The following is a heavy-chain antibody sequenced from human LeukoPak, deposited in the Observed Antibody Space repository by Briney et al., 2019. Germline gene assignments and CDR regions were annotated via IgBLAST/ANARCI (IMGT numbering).Heavy chain of an antibody. CDR3: ARYYSNYDAYYYYMDV. D-gene: IGHD4-11*01. CDR1: GVSISSYY. CDR2: IYYSGST. Sequence: SETLSLTCTVSGVSISSYYWSWIRQPPGKGLEWIGYIYYSGSTNYNPSLKSRVTISVNTSKNQFSLKLSSVTAADTAVYYCARYYSNYDAYYYYMDVWGKGTTVTVSS. V-gene: IGHV4-59*01. J-gene: IGHJ6*03.